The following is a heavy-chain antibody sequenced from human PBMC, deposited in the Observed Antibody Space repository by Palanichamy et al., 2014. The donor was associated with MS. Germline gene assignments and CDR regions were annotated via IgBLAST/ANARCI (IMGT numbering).Heavy chain of an antibody. V-gene: IGHV4-34*02. D-gene: IGHD6-6*01. CDR1: GGSFSGYY. CDR2: INERHST. Sequence: QVQLQQWGAGLLKPSETLSLTCAVYGGSFSGYYWGWVRQLPDNGLEWLGEINERHSTQYNPSLESRITISMGTSSNQFSLRLNSVTAADTAVYYCARGRQQRVVAYWYQYGLDAWGQGTTVTVSS. J-gene: IGHJ6*02. CDR3: ARGRQQRVVAYWYQYGLDA.